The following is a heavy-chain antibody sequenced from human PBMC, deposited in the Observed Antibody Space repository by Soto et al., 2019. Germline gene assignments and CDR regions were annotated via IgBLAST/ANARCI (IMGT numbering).Heavy chain of an antibody. D-gene: IGHD5-12*01. CDR3: ARHHGPTTSENWFDP. CDR1: GYTFFTYD. Sequence: QVHLVQSGDEVKTPGASVKVSCQASGYTFFTYDISWVRQAPGQGLEWMEWIITYSSDTKYAQKFQDRFTMTTDTSTTTAYVELRSLRSDDTAVYYCARHHGPTTSENWFDPWGQGTVVTASS. V-gene: IGHV1-18*01. J-gene: IGHJ5*02. CDR2: IITYSSDT.